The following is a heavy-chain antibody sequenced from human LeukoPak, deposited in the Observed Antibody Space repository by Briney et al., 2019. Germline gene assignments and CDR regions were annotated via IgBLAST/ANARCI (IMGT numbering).Heavy chain of an antibody. CDR1: GYTFTSYY. CDR2: INPSGGST. CDR3: ARLPNLYSSGYYEGAVDY. Sequence: ASVKVSCKASGYTFTSYYMHWVRQAPGQGLEWMGIINPSGGSTSYAQKFQGRVTMTRDTSTSTVYMELSSLRSEDTAVYYCARLPNLYSSGYYEGAVDYWGQGTLVTVFS. V-gene: IGHV1-46*01. D-gene: IGHD3-22*01. J-gene: IGHJ4*02.